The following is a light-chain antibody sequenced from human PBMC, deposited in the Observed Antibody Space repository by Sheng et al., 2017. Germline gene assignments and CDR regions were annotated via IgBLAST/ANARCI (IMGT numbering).Light chain of an antibody. CDR1: SSDIGNSNH. V-gene: IGLV2-14*01. CDR3: SSFTSSNTYV. J-gene: IGLJ1*01. CDR2: DVS. Sequence: QSALTQPASVSGSPGQSITISCTGTSSDIGNSNHVSWYQQHPGQVPKVIIYDVSYRPSGLSDRFSGSKSGNTASLTISGLRTEDEGEYYCSSFTSSNTYVFGTGTEVTVL.